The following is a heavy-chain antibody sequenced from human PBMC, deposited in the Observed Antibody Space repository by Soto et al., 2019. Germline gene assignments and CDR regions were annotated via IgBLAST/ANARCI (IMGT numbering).Heavy chain of an antibody. CDR1: GYTFTSYG. CDR3: AREDQWVADYPGDVFDI. V-gene: IGHV1-18*01. D-gene: IGHD6-19*01. CDR2: ISAYNGNT. Sequence: QVQLVQSGAELKKPGASVKVSCKASGYTFTSYGIRWVRQAPGQGLEWMGWISAYNGNTNYAEKFQGRVTMTTDTSTTTAYMKRRRLRSDDTAVYYCAREDQWVADYPGDVFDIWGQGTMFTVSS. J-gene: IGHJ3*02.